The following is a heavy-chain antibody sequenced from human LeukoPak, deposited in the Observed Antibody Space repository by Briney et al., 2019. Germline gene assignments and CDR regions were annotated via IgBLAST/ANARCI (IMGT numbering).Heavy chain of an antibody. CDR1: GFTFSSYG. D-gene: IGHD6-6*01. CDR3: ARDARGAARSYYYYYMDV. Sequence: GGSLRLSCAASGFTFSSYGMHWVRQAPGKGLEWVAFIRYDGSNKYYADSVKGRFTISRDNSKNTLYLQMNSLRAEDTAVYYCARDARGAARSYYYYYMDVWGKGTTVTVSS. V-gene: IGHV3-30*02. J-gene: IGHJ6*03. CDR2: IRYDGSNK.